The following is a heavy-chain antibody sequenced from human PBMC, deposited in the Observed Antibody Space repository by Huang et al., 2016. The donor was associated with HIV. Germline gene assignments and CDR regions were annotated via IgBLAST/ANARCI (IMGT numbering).Heavy chain of an antibody. CDR3: AGQWTILEWLLGLDV. CDR1: GGSFTGNY. CDR2: VNDSGAT. J-gene: IGHJ6*02. Sequence: QMQLQQRGAGLLKPSETLSLTCGVSGGSFTGNYLTWIRQAPGKGLEWSGEVNDSGATNYNPSLNVRVTISLDKSNRELSLNLRSVTAADTAVYYWAGQWTILEWLLGLDVWGQGTTVIVSS. D-gene: IGHD3-3*01. V-gene: IGHV4-34*02.